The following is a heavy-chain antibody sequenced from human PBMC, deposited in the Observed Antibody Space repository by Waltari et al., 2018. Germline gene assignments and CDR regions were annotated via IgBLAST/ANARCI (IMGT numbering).Heavy chain of an antibody. Sequence: QVQLQQWGAGLLKPSETLSLTCAVYGGSFSGYYWSWIRQPPGKGLEWIGENNHSGSTNYNPSLKSRVTISVDTSKNQFSLKLSSVTAADTAVYYCARSSVGGWLYYYYGMDVWGQGTTVTVSS. CDR2: NNHSGST. D-gene: IGHD6-19*01. CDR1: GGSFSGYY. CDR3: ARSSVGGWLYYYYGMDV. J-gene: IGHJ6*02. V-gene: IGHV4-34*01.